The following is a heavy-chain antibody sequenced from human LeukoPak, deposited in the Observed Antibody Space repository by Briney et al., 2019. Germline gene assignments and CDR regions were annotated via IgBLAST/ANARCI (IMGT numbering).Heavy chain of an antibody. CDR3: AAYIVVVERFDP. CDR2: INPSGGST. J-gene: IGHJ5*02. D-gene: IGHD2-2*01. Sequence: ASVKVSCKASGYTFTSNYMHWVRQAPGQGLEWMGIINPSGGSTTYAQKFQGRVTITRDTSISTAYMELSRLRSDDMAVYYCAAYIVVVERFDPWGQGTLVTVSS. V-gene: IGHV1-46*01. CDR1: GYTFTSNY.